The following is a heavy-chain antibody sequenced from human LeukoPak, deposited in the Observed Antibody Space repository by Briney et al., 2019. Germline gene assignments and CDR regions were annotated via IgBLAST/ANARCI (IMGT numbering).Heavy chain of an antibody. V-gene: IGHV3-11*05. CDR1: GFSFSDNY. Sequence: PGGSLRLSCAATGFSFSDNYMSWIRQAPGKGLEWVSYISNSGSYTNYPDSVKGRFTISRDNAKNSLYLQMNSLRDEDTAVYYCARARGAGPGGHFDYWGQGTLVTVSS. D-gene: IGHD6-19*01. CDR3: ARARGAGPGGHFDY. CDR2: ISNSGSYT. J-gene: IGHJ4*02.